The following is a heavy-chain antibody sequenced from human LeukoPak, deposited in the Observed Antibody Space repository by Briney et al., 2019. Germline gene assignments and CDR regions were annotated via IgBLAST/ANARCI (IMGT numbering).Heavy chain of an antibody. Sequence: PGGSLRLSCAASGFTMSNYGVSWVRQAPGKGLEWVSGIRSAVDTTHYADSVKGRFIISRDNSKNTLYLQMNSLRAEDTAVYYCAKGQTYYDFWSGSSEPDYWGQGTLVTVSS. CDR2: IRSAVDTT. D-gene: IGHD3-3*01. CDR1: GFTMSNYG. J-gene: IGHJ4*02. CDR3: AKGQTYYDFWSGSSEPDY. V-gene: IGHV3-23*01.